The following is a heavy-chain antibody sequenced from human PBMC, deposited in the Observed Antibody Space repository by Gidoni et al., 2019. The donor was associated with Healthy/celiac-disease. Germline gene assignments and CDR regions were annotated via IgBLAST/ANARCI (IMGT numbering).Heavy chain of an antibody. CDR1: GFTFSSYS. CDR2: ISSSSSYI. J-gene: IGHJ4*02. Sequence: EVQLVESGGGLLKPGGSLRLSCAASGFTFSSYSMNWVRQAPGKGLEWVSSISSSSSYIYYADSVKGRFTISRDNAKNSLYLQMNSLRAEDTAVYYCARVAVPAWVFDYWGQGTLVTVSS. V-gene: IGHV3-21*01. CDR3: ARVAVPAWVFDY. D-gene: IGHD2-2*01.